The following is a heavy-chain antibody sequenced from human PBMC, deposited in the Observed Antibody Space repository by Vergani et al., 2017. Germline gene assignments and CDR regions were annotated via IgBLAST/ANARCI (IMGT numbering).Heavy chain of an antibody. CDR1: GFTFSNFG. J-gene: IGHJ4*02. CDR3: AKYLRDSTDGLPYS. CDR2: IGKDGINT. V-gene: IGHV3-30*02. Sequence: QVQLVESAGGVVQPGGSLRLFCAASGFTFSNFGTHWIRQAPGKGLEWLAYIGKDGINTRYRDAVKGRCTVSRDNSKAILYLQMDSLRSEDTALYYCAKYLRDSTDGLPYSWGPGTLVIVSS. D-gene: IGHD2-21*02.